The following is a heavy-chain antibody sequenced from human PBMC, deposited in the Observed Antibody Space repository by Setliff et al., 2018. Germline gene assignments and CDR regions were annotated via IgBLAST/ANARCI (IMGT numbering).Heavy chain of an antibody. J-gene: IGHJ4*02. CDR2: VTDTADRT. V-gene: IGHV3-23*01. CDR1: GFAFRSYA. CDR3: AKDTHYYASSGYYCFDY. Sequence: PGGSLRLSCVASGFAFRSYAMSWVRQTPGKGLEWLATVTDTADRTYYPDSVKGRFTISRDNSKNTLYLQMNSLRAEDTGVYYCAKDTHYYASSGYYCFDYWGQGTLVTVSS. D-gene: IGHD3-22*01.